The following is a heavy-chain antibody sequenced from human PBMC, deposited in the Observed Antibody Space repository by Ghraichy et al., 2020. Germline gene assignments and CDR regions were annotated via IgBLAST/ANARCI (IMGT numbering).Heavy chain of an antibody. CDR3: ARLLYCSSTSCPVGDAFDI. CDR2: ISYDGSNK. J-gene: IGHJ3*02. CDR1: GFTFSSYG. Sequence: LSLTCAASGFTFSSYGMHWVRQAPGKGLEWVAVISYDGSNKYYADSVKGRFTISRDNPKNTLYLQMNSLRAEATAVYYCARLLYCSSTSCPVGDAFDIWGQGTMVTVSS. V-gene: IGHV3-30*03. D-gene: IGHD2-2*01.